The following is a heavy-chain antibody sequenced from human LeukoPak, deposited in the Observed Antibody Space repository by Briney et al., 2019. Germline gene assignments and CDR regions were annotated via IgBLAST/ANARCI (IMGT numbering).Heavy chain of an antibody. J-gene: IGHJ4*02. CDR3: ARDSGQQWLVDYFDY. CDR1: GFTFSSYA. D-gene: IGHD6-19*01. Sequence: GGSLRLSCAASGFTFSSYALHWVRQAPGKGLEWVAFISYDGSNKYYTDSVKGRFTISRDNSKNTLYLQMNTLRAEDTAVYYCARDSGQQWLVDYFDYWGQGTLVTVSS. CDR2: ISYDGSNK. V-gene: IGHV3-30*04.